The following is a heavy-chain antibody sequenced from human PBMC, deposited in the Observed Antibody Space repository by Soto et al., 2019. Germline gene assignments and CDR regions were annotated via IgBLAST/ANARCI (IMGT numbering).Heavy chain of an antibody. CDR3: ARLDSGSYPLDY. CDR1: GGTFSSYA. V-gene: IGHV1-69*13. CDR2: IIPIFGTA. J-gene: IGHJ4*02. D-gene: IGHD1-26*01. Sequence: RASVKVSCKASGGTFSSYAISWVRQAPGQGLEWMGGIIPIFGTANYAQKFQGRVTITADESTSTAYMELSSLRSEDTAVYYCARLDSGSYPLDYWGQGTLVTVSS.